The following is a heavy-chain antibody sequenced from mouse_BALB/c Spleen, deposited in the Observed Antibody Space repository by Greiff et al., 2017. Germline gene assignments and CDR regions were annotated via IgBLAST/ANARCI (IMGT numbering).Heavy chain of an antibody. CDR3: ARGRGGDYYGYTTWFAY. CDR1: GYTFTSYY. CDR2: IYPGNVNT. D-gene: IGHD1-2*01. Sequence: QVHVKQSGPELVKPGASVRISCKASGYTFTSYYIHWVKQRPGQGLEWIGWIYPGNVNTKYNEKFKGKATLTADKSSSTAYMQLSSLTSEDSAVYFCARGRGGDYYGYTTWFAYWGQGTLVTVSA. V-gene: IGHV1S56*01. J-gene: IGHJ3*01.